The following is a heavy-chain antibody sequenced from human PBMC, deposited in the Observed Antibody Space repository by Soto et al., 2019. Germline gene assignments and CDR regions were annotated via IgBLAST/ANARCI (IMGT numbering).Heavy chain of an antibody. CDR1: GFTFSSYG. Sequence: QVQLVESGGGVVQPGRSLRLSCAASGFTFSSYGMHWVRQAPGKGLEWVAVIWYDGSNKYYADSVKGRFTISRDNSKNTLYLQMNSLREEDTAVYYCATDRGYGSGLQGGMDVWGQGTTVTVSS. V-gene: IGHV3-33*01. CDR3: ATDRGYGSGLQGGMDV. J-gene: IGHJ6*02. D-gene: IGHD3-10*01. CDR2: IWYDGSNK.